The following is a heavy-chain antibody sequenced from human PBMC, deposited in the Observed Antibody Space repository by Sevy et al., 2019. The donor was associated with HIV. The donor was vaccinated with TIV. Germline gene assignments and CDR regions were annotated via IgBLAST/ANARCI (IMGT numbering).Heavy chain of an antibody. J-gene: IGHJ4*02. D-gene: IGHD6-19*01. CDR1: GGTFSSYG. CDR3: ARGGGNGWYYFDY. V-gene: IGHV1-69*13. Sequence: ASVKVSCKASGGTFSSYGISWVRQAPGQGLEWMGGIIPILGTVNYAQKFQGRVTITADDSTKTAYMELSSLRSEDTAVYYWARGGGNGWYYFDYWGQETLVTVSS. CDR2: IIPILGTV.